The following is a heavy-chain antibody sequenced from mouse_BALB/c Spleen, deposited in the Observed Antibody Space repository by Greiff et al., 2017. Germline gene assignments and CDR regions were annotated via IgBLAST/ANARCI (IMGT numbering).Heavy chain of an antibody. CDR1: GYTFTSYW. CDR2: IYPGSGST. J-gene: IGHJ1*01. CDR3: ARGDYYGSSYQYFDV. D-gene: IGHD1-1*01. Sequence: VQLQQPGAELVKPGTSVKLSCKASGYTFTSYWINWVKLRPGQGLEWIGDIYPGSGSTNYNEKFKSKATLTVDTSSSTAYMQLSSLASEDSALYYCARGDYYGSSYQYFDVWGEGTTVTVSS. V-gene: IGHV1-55*01.